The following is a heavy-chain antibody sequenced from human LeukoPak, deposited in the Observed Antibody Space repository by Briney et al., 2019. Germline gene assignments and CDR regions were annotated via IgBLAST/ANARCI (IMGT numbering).Heavy chain of an antibody. J-gene: IGHJ4*02. D-gene: IGHD5-18*01. CDR3: ARGGGSGYSYG. Sequence: SETLSLTCTVSGGSISNYYWSWVRQPPGKGLEWIGHIYYSGTTNYSPSLKSRVTISVDTSKNQFSLKLTSVTAADTDVYYCARGGGSGYSYGWGQGTLVTVSS. CDR2: IYYSGTT. V-gene: IGHV4-59*13. CDR1: GGSISNYY.